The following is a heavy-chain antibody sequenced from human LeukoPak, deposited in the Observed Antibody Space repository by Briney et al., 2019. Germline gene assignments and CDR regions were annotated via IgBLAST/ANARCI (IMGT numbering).Heavy chain of an antibody. CDR3: ARATRGSWDY. Sequence: GGSLRLSCAASGFTFSSYSMNWARQAPGKGLEWVSFISSSSSYIYYADSVKGRFTISRDNAKNSLYLQMNSLRAEDTAVYYCARATRGSWDYWGQGTLVTVSS. J-gene: IGHJ4*02. CDR1: GFTFSSYS. CDR2: ISSSSSYI. D-gene: IGHD1-26*01. V-gene: IGHV3-21*01.